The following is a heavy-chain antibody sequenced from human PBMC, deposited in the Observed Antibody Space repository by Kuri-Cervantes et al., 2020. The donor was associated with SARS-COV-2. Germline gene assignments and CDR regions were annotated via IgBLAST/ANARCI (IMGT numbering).Heavy chain of an antibody. J-gene: IGHJ4*02. CDR3: TRHGSGSYVDY. CDR2: INSDGSST. V-gene: IGHV3-74*01. Sequence: GESLKISCAASGFTFSSYWMHWVRQAPGKGLVWVSRINSDGSSTSYADSVKGRFTISRDNAKNTLYLQMNSLRAEDTAVYYCTRHGSGSYVDYWGQGTLVTVSS. D-gene: IGHD3-10*01. CDR1: GFTFSSYW.